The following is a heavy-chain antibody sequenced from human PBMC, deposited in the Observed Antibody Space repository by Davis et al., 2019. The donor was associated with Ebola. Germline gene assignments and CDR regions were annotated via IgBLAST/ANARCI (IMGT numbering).Heavy chain of an antibody. J-gene: IGHJ4*02. V-gene: IGHV3-7*01. CDR3: ARISEDSGSYYRAFHY. D-gene: IGHD3-10*01. CDR1: GFTSSSYW. Sequence: GESLKISCAASGFTSSSYWMSWVRQGPGKGLEWVANIKEDGSEKYYMDSVKGRFTISRDNAKNSLYLQMNSLRVEDTAVYYCARISEDSGSYYRAFHYWGQGTLVTVSS. CDR2: IKEDGSEK.